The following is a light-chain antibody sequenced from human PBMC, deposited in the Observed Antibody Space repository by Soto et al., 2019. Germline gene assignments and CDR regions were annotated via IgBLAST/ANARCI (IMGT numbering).Light chain of an antibody. V-gene: IGKV3D-20*02. CDR2: DAS. J-gene: IGKJ2*01. CDR3: QYRSNWPPYT. CDR1: QSVSGNY. Sequence: EVVMTQSPGTLSLSPGEAATLSCRASQSVSGNYLAWYQQKPGQSPRLVIYDASSRATGIPDRFSGSGSGTDFTLTISRLEPEDFAVYYCQYRSNWPPYTFGQGTKVDIK.